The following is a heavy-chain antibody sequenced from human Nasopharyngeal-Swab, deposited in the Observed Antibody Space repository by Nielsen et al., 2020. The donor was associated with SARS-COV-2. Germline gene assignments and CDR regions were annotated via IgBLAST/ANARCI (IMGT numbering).Heavy chain of an antibody. CDR1: GYTLTELS. V-gene: IGHV1-24*01. CDR3: ARDHLTYYGSGSYYNMEDY. CDR2: FDPEDGET. D-gene: IGHD3-10*01. Sequence: ASVKVSCKVSGYTLTELSMHWVRQAPGKGLEWMGGFDPEDGETIYAQKFQGRVTMTTDTSTSTAYMELRSLRSDDTAVYYCARDHLTYYGSGSYYNMEDYWGQGTLVTVSS. J-gene: IGHJ4*02.